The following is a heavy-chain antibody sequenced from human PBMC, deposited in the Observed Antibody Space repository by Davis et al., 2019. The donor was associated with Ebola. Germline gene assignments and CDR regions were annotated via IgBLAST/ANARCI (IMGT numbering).Heavy chain of an antibody. D-gene: IGHD3-10*01. Sequence: GESLKISCAASGFTFSNAWMSWVRQAPGKGLEWVGRIKSKTDGGTTDYAAPVKGRFTISRDDSKNTLYLQMNSLKTEDTAVYYCTTGFLWFGEFLYYYYYMDVWGKGTTVTVSS. CDR1: GFTFSNAW. CDR3: TTGFLWFGEFLYYYYYMDV. CDR2: IKSKTDGGTT. V-gene: IGHV3-15*01. J-gene: IGHJ6*03.